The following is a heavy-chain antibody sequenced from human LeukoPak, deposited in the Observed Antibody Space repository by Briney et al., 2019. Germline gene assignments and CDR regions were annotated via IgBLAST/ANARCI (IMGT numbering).Heavy chain of an antibody. V-gene: IGHV1-18*01. J-gene: IGHJ4*02. D-gene: IGHD3-16*02. Sequence: ASVKVSCKASGYTFTSYGISWVRQAPGQGLEWMGWISAYNGNTNYAQKLQGRVTMTTDTSTSTAYMELRSLRSDDTAVYYCARDRVTYDYVWGSYRFGYFEYWGQGTLVTVSS. CDR1: GYTFTSYG. CDR2: ISAYNGNT. CDR3: ARDRVTYDYVWGSYRFGYFEY.